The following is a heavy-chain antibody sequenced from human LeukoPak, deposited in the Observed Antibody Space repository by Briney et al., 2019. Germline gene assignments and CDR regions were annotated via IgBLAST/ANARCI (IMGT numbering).Heavy chain of an antibody. CDR3: AKRGGALSH. Sequence: ASVKVSCKTSGYIFTGFYIHWVQQVPGQGLEWMGWINPNSGDTKSAPKFQGRVAMTRVTSINTAYMEVSGLTPDDTAIYYCAKRGGALSHWGQGTPVTVTS. CDR2: INPNSGDT. CDR1: GYIFTGFY. J-gene: IGHJ4*02. V-gene: IGHV1-2*02. D-gene: IGHD2-21*01.